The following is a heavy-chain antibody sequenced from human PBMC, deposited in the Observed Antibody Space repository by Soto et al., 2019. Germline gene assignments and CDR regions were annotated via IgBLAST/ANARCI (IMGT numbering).Heavy chain of an antibody. D-gene: IGHD3-3*01. V-gene: IGHV4-59*08. CDR1: GASISRYY. CDR2: LYNTGST. J-gene: IGHJ6*02. Sequence: TLSLTCTVSGASISRYYWSWIRQSPGKGLEWIGYLYNTGSTIYNPSLKSRVTISVDTSKNQFSLKMNSVTAADTAVYYCARPLGCGVYGMDVWGQGTTVTVSS. CDR3: ARPLGCGVYGMDV.